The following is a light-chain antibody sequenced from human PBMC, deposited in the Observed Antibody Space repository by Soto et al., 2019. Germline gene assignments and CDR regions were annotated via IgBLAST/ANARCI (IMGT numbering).Light chain of an antibody. V-gene: IGKV1-12*01. CDR1: QDISGR. J-gene: IGKJ1*01. CDR3: QQSNTFPRT. CDR2: DTF. Sequence: DIQMTQSPSSVSASVGDRVTISCRASQDISGRLAWYQQKPGQAPKFLIYDTFTLQTGVPSRFSGRGSGTDFTLTISSLQPEDFATYYCQQSNTFPRTFGPGTKVDIK.